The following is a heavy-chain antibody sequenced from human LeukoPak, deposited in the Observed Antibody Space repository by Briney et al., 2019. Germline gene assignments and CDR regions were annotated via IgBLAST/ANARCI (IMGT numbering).Heavy chain of an antibody. J-gene: IGHJ5*02. D-gene: IGHD2-15*01. CDR1: GFTFSSYG. Sequence: GRSLRLSCAVSGFTFSSYGMHWVRQAPGKGLEWVAVISYDGSNKYYADSVKGRFTISRDNSKNTLYLQMNSLRAEDTAVYYCARGLAYSHKENWFDPWGQGTLVTVSS. V-gene: IGHV3-30*03. CDR2: ISYDGSNK. CDR3: ARGLAYSHKENWFDP.